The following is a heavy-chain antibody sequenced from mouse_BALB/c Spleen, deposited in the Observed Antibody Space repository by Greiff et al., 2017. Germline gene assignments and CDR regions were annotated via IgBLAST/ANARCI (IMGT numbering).Heavy chain of an antibody. V-gene: IGHV5-6*01. CDR2: ISSGGSYT. J-gene: IGHJ4*01. Sequence: EVQLQESGGGLVKPGGSLKLSCAASGFAFSSYDMSWVRQTPEKRLEWVANISSGGSYTYYPDSVKGRFTISRDNAKNTLYLQMSSLKSEDTAMYYCARHREDAMDYWGQGTSVTVSA. CDR1: GFAFSSYD. CDR3: ARHREDAMDY. D-gene: IGHD3-3*01.